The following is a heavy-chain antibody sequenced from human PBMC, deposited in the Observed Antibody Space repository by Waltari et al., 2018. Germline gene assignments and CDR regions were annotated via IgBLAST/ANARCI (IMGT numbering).Heavy chain of an antibody. V-gene: IGHV3-30*02. CDR2: VRFDGNNA. D-gene: IGHD3-10*01. Sequence: QVQLVESGGGVVQPGGSLRLSCAADGFAMTSSGVHWVRQAPGKGLEWVTFVRFDGNNAFYADSVTGRFSISRDTSKNTLYLHMNSLRVEDTAVYYCAKDLSYGPDYWGQGTLVTVSS. CDR1: GFAMTSSG. J-gene: IGHJ4*02. CDR3: AKDLSYGPDY.